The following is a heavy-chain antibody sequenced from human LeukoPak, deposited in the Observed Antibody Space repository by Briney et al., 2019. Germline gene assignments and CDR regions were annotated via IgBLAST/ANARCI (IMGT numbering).Heavy chain of an antibody. CDR2: IYYSGST. J-gene: IGHJ6*03. V-gene: IGHV4-59*08. CDR3: TTGGYCSSTSCPAAHYYYYYMDV. Sequence: SETLSLTCTVSGGSISSYYWSWIRQPPGKGLEWIGYIYYSGSTNYNPSLKSRVTISVDTSKNQFSLKLSSVTAADTAVYYCTTGGYCSSTSCPAAHYYYYYMDVWGKGTTVTVSS. CDR1: GGSISSYY. D-gene: IGHD2-2*01.